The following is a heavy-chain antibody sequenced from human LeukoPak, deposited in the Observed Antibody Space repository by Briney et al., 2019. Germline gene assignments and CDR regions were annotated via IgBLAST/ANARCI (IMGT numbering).Heavy chain of an antibody. V-gene: IGHV3-48*03. CDR3: VREHIGGLDY. J-gene: IGHJ4*02. CDR1: GFTFSSYE. CDR2: ISSSGSTI. Sequence: GGSLRLSCAASGFTFSSYEMNWVRQAPGKGLEWVSYISSSGSTIYYADSVEGRFSISRDNSKNLLYLQMNSLTVEDTAVYYCVREHIGGLDYWGQGILVTVSS. D-gene: IGHD3-10*01.